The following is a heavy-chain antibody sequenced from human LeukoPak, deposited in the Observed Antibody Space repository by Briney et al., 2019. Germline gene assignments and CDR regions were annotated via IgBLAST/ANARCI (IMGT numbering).Heavy chain of an antibody. J-gene: IGHJ4*02. Sequence: GGSLRLSCAASGFTFSSYSMNWVRQAPGKGVEWVAVISYDGSNKYYADSVKGRFTISRDNSKNTLYLQMNSLRAEDTAVYYCARDRSRVSDYWGQGTLVTVSS. V-gene: IGHV3-30*03. CDR1: GFTFSSYS. CDR2: ISYDGSNK. CDR3: ARDRSRVSDY.